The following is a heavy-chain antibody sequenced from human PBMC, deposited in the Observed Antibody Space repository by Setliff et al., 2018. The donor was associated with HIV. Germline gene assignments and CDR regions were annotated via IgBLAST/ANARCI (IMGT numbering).Heavy chain of an antibody. V-gene: IGHV3-23*01. CDR3: AKDVISGGAYPPYYFDY. Sequence: PAGSLSLSCAASGFTFNTYAMSWVRQAPGKGLEWVSVISGSGGSTFYADSVKGWFTISRDNSKNTLYLQMNRLRVEDTAVYYCAKDVISGGAYPPYYFDYWGHGTLVTVSS. CDR1: GFTFNTYA. D-gene: IGHD2-15*01. CDR2: ISGSGGST. J-gene: IGHJ4*01.